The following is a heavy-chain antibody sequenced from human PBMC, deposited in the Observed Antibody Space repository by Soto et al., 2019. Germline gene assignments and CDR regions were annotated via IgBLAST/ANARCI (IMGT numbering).Heavy chain of an antibody. CDR2: ISYSGTT. Sequence: SETLSLTCTVSGGSMNGYYWSWVRQPPGKGLEWIGYISYSGTTNYNPSLKSRLTISVDTSKSQFSLKLSSVTAADTAVYYCTREGRSFDYWGQGALVTVSS. V-gene: IGHV4-59*01. CDR1: GGSMNGYY. J-gene: IGHJ4*02. CDR3: TREGRSFDY.